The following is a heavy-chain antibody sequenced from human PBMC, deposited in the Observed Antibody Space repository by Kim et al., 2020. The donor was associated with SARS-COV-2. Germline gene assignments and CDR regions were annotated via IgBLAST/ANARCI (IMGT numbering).Heavy chain of an antibody. V-gene: IGHV4-59*01. CDR2: IYYSGST. Sequence: SETLSLTCTVSGGSISSYYWSWIRQPPGKGLEWIGYIYYSGSTNYNPSLKSRVTISVDTSKNQFSLKLSSVTAADTAVYYCARGTPYYYDSSGYYDYWGQGTLVTVSS. J-gene: IGHJ4*02. CDR3: ARGTPYYYDSSGYYDY. CDR1: GGSISSYY. D-gene: IGHD3-22*01.